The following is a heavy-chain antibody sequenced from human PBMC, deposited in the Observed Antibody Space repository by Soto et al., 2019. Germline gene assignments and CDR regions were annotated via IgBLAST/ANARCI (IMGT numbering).Heavy chain of an antibody. D-gene: IGHD3-22*01. J-gene: IGHJ6*02. Sequence: ASVKVSCKVSGYTLTELSMHWVRHAPGKGLEWMGGFDPEDGETIYAQKFQGRVTMTEDTSTDTAYMELSSLRSEDAAVYYCATDSRMLVYDSSRHYYYYYGMDVWGQGTTVTVSS. CDR3: ATDSRMLVYDSSRHYYYYYGMDV. CDR2: FDPEDGET. CDR1: GYTLTELS. V-gene: IGHV1-24*01.